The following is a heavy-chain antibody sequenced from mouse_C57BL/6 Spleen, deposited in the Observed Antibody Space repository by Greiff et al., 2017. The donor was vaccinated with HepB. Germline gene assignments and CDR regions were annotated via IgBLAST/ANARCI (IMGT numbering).Heavy chain of an antibody. CDR1: GYSFTGYY. J-gene: IGHJ2*01. CDR3: ARGYYYGSSYGDY. D-gene: IGHD1-1*01. V-gene: IGHV1-42*01. CDR2: INPSTGGT. Sequence: VQLQQSGPELVKPGASVKISCKASGYSFTGYYMNWVKQSPEKSLEWIGEINPSTGGTTYNQKFKAKATLTVDKSSSTAYMQFKSLTSEDSAVYYCARGYYYGSSYGDYWGQGTTLTVSS.